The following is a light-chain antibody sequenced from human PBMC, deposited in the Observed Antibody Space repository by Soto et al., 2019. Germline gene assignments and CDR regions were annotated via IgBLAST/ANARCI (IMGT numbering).Light chain of an antibody. CDR2: DAS. J-gene: IGKJ4*01. CDR1: QSVSSY. V-gene: IGKV3-11*01. CDR3: HQRSNWPPVT. Sequence: EIVLTQSPATLSLSPGERATLSCRASQSVSSYLAWYQQKPGQAPRLLIYDASNRATGIPARFSGSGSGTDFTLPISSLEPEDFAISYCHQRSNWPPVTFGGGTKVAIK.